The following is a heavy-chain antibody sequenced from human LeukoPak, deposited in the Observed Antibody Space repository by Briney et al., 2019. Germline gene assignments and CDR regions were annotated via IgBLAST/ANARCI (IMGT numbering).Heavy chain of an antibody. CDR1: GDSFSSGGYS. CDR2: IYHSGTT. V-gene: IGHV4-30-2*01. CDR3: ARGVSVAGSLQH. D-gene: IGHD6-19*01. Sequence: SQTLSLTCAVSGDSFSSGGYSWTCIRQPPGKGLEWLGYIYHSGTTYYNPSLKSRVTISVDRSKNQFSLKLSSVTAADTAVYYCARGVSVAGSLQHWGQGTLVTVSS. J-gene: IGHJ1*01.